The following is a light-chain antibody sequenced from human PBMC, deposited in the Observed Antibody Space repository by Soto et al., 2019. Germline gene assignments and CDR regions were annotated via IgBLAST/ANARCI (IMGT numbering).Light chain of an antibody. V-gene: IGKV3-15*01. J-gene: IGKJ5*01. CDR2: GAS. CDR1: QSFSSN. Sequence: IVMTQSPANRSLSPGERATLSCRASQSFSSNLAWYQQKPGQAPRLLIYGASTRATGVPARFSGSGSGTEFTLTISSLQSEEVAGYYCQQYNNWPRTFGQGTRLEI. CDR3: QQYNNWPRT.